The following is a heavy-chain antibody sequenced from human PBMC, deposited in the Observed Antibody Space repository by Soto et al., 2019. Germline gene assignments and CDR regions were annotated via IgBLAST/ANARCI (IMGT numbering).Heavy chain of an antibody. Sequence: ESGGGVVQPGRSLRLSCAASGFTFSSYGMHWVRQAPGKGLEWVAVISYDGSNKYYADSVKGRFTISRDNSKNTLYLQMNSLRAEDTAVYYCAKGRGYGGDAFDIWGQGTMVTVSS. D-gene: IGHD5-18*01. V-gene: IGHV3-30*18. CDR3: AKGRGYGGDAFDI. CDR1: GFTFSSYG. CDR2: ISYDGSNK. J-gene: IGHJ3*02.